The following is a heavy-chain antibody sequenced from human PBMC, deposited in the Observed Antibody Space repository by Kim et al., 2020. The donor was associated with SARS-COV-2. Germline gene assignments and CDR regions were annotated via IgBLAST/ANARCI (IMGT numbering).Heavy chain of an antibody. D-gene: IGHD3-9*01. Sequence: GGSLRLSCAASGFTFSSYAMSWVRQAPGKGLEWVSAISGSGGSTYYADSVKGRFTISRDNSKNTLYLQMNSLRAEDTAVYYCAKAPWASYDILTGYAFDIWGQGTMVTVSS. V-gene: IGHV3-23*01. CDR2: ISGSGGST. CDR3: AKAPWASYDILTGYAFDI. CDR1: GFTFSSYA. J-gene: IGHJ3*02.